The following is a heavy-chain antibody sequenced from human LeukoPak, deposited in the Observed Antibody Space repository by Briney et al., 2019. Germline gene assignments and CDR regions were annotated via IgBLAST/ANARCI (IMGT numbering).Heavy chain of an antibody. D-gene: IGHD3-22*01. CDR2: FDPEDGET. CDR1: GYTLTELS. CDR3: ATGLLPYDISGYPIFDI. V-gene: IGHV1-24*01. Sequence: ASVKVSCKVSGYTLTELSMHWVRQAPGKGREWMGGFDPEDGETIYAQKFQGRVTMTEDTSTDTAYMELSSLRSEDTAVYYCATGLLPYDISGYPIFDIWGQGTMVTVSS. J-gene: IGHJ3*02.